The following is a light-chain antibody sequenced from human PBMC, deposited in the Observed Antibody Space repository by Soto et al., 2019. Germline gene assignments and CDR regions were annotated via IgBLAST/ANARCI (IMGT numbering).Light chain of an antibody. CDR2: GAS. CDR3: QQYGSSPPWT. CDR1: QSVSSSY. J-gene: IGKJ1*01. V-gene: IGKV3-20*01. Sequence: EIVLTQSPGTLSLSPGERATLSCRASQSVSSSYLACYQQKPGQAPRLLIYGASSRATGIPDRFSGSGSGTDFTLTISRLEPEDFAVYSCQQYGSSPPWTFGQGTKVEIK.